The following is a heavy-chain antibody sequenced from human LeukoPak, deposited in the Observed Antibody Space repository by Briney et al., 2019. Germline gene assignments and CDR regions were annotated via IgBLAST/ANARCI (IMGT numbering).Heavy chain of an antibody. D-gene: IGHD1-26*01. CDR2: ISGSGGST. V-gene: IGHV3-23*01. J-gene: IGHJ4*02. CDR1: GFTFSNYA. CDR3: AKDVEGIVGALGSFDY. Sequence: PGGSLRLSCAASGFTFSNYAMSWVRQAPGKGLEWVSAISGSGGSTYYADSVKGRFTISRDNSKNTLYLQMNSLRAEDTAVYYCAKDVEGIVGALGSFDYWGQGTLVTVSS.